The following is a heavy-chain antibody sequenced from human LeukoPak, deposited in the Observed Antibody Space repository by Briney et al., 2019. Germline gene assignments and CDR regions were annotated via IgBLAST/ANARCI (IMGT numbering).Heavy chain of an antibody. V-gene: IGHV1-18*01. CDR1: GYTFTSYG. CDR2: ISVYNGNT. Sequence: ASVKVSCKASGYTFTSYGISWVRQAPGQGLGWMGWISVYNGNTNYAQKLQGRVTMTTDTSTSTAYMELRSLRSDDTAVYYCASPYCSGGTCYAHDAFDIWGQGTMVTVSS. D-gene: IGHD2-15*01. CDR3: ASPYCSGGTCYAHDAFDI. J-gene: IGHJ3*02.